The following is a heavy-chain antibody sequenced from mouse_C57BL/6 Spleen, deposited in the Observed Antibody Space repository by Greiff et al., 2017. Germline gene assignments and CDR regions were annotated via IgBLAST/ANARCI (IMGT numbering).Heavy chain of an antibody. Sequence: EVQGVESGGGLVQPGGSLSLSCAASGFTFTDYYMSWVRQPPGKALEWLGFIRNKANGYTTEYSASVKGRFTISRDNSQSILYLQMNALRAEDSATYYCARPYYDYDAFAYWGQGTLVTVSA. CDR3: ARPYYDYDAFAY. CDR1: GFTFTDYY. J-gene: IGHJ3*01. CDR2: IRNKANGYTT. V-gene: IGHV7-3*01. D-gene: IGHD2-4*01.